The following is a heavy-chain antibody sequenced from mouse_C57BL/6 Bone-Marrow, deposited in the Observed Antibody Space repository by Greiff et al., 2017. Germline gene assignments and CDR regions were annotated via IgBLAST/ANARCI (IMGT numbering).Heavy chain of an antibody. CDR1: GYTFTDYY. V-gene: IGHV1-26*01. D-gene: IGHD2-3*01. CDR2: INPNNGGT. Sequence: EVQLQQSGPELVKPGASVKISCKASGYTFTDYYMNWVKQSHGKSLEWIGDINPNNGGTSYNQKFKGKATLTVDKSSSTAYMELRSLTSEDSAVYYCAREEVYDGPFAYWGQGTLVTVSA. J-gene: IGHJ3*01. CDR3: AREEVYDGPFAY.